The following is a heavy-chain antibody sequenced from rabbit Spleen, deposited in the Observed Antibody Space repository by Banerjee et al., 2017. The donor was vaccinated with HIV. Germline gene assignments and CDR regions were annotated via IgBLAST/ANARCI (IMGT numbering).Heavy chain of an antibody. CDR3: AREDNKYGTYDL. Sequence: QEQLEESGGDLVKPEGSLELSCKASGFDFSSYYYMCWVRQAPGKGLEWSACIYTGSSGSTYYANWAKGRFTISKTSSTTVTLQMTSLTAADTATYFCAREDNKYGTYDLWGPGTLVTVS. CDR1: GFDFSSYYY. CDR2: IYTGSSGST. V-gene: IGHV1S45*01. J-gene: IGHJ4*01. D-gene: IGHD5-1*01.